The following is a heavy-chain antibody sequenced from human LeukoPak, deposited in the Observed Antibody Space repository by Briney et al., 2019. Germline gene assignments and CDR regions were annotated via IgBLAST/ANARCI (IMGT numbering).Heavy chain of an antibody. Sequence: GGSLRLSCAASGFTFSSSGMHWVRQAPGKGLEWVTVIFYDGSNKYYADSVKGRFSISRDNSKNTLYLQMNSLRAEDTAVYYCARVYSNSPEYGMDVWGQGTTVTVSS. CDR3: ARVYSNSPEYGMDV. CDR1: GFTFSSSG. D-gene: IGHD4-11*01. J-gene: IGHJ6*02. V-gene: IGHV3-33*08. CDR2: IFYDGSNK.